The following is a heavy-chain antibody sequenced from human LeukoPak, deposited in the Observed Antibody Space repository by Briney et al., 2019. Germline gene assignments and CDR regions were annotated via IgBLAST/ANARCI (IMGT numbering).Heavy chain of an antibody. CDR3: ARGPGYGGKPYYFDY. CDR1: GGSISSYY. D-gene: IGHD4-23*01. CDR2: IYYSGST. V-gene: IGHV4-59*12. J-gene: IGHJ4*02. Sequence: SETLSLTCTVSGGSISSYYWSWIRQPPGKGLEWIGYIYYSGSTNYNPSLKSRVTISVDTSKNQFSLKLSSVTAADTAVYYCARGPGYGGKPYYFDYWGQGTLVTVSS.